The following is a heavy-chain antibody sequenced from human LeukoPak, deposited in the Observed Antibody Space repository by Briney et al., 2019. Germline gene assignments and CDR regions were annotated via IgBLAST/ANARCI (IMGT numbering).Heavy chain of an antibody. J-gene: IGHJ3*02. V-gene: IGHV3-74*01. Sequence: GGSLRLSCAASGFTFSSYWMHWVRQAPGKGLVWVSRINSDGSSTSYADSVKGRFTISRDNAKNTLYLQMNSLRAEDTAVYYCARVPHLSDAFDIWGQGTMVTVSS. CDR3: ARVPHLSDAFDI. CDR1: GFTFSSYW. CDR2: INSDGSST.